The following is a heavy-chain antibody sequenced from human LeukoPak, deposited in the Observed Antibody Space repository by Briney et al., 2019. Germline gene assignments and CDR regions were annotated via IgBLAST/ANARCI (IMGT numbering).Heavy chain of an antibody. CDR3: AREQSSSWTHWFDP. Sequence: PSETLSLTCTVSGESISSHYWSWIRQPPGKGLEWIGYIHYTGSSNYNPSLRSRVTLSLDTSRNQFPLKLTSVTAADTAVYCCAREQSSSWTHWFDPWGQGTLVTVSS. V-gene: IGHV4-59*11. J-gene: IGHJ5*02. CDR1: GESISSHY. D-gene: IGHD6-13*01. CDR2: IHYTGSS.